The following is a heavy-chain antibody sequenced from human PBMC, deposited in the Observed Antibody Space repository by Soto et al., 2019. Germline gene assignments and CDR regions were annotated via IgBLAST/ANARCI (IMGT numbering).Heavy chain of an antibody. CDR1: GYTFTSYD. J-gene: IGHJ1*01. CDR3: ARSPRNYYALGSYSYFRH. D-gene: IGHD3-10*01. CDR2: MNPNNGNT. Sequence: QVQLVQSGAEVKKPGASVKVFCKASGYTFTSYDISWVRQATGQGLEWMGWMNPNNGNTDYAPKFQGRVTMTMNTSIGTAYMESSSLRSEDTAVYYCARSPRNYYALGSYSYFRHWGQGTLVTVSS. V-gene: IGHV1-8*01.